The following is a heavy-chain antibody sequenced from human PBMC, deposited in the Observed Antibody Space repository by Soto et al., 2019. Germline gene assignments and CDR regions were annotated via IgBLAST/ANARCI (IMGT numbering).Heavy chain of an antibody. CDR3: ARVLTGQNSAFDF. CDR2: IIPIFGTA. CDR1: GGTFSSYA. V-gene: IGHV1-69*13. J-gene: IGHJ3*01. Sequence: SVKVSCKASGGTFSSYAISWVRQAPGQGLEWMGGIIPIFGTANYAQKLQRRVTITADESTSTAYMELSSLGSEDTAVYYCARVLTGQNSAFDFWGQGTMVTVS.